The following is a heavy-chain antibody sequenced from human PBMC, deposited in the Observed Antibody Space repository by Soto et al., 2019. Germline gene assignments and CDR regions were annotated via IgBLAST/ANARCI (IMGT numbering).Heavy chain of an antibody. D-gene: IGHD1-7*01. CDR1: GYTSSIYA. Sequence: ASVKVSFMAAGYTSSIYALTWLRQATGQGLEWMGWMKPTSGNTAYAQKFQGTVTMTRNTSISTAYMELSSLRADDTAVDDCAKLLRGFDLAAWGNVT. CDR2: MKPTSGNT. J-gene: IGHJ6*03. V-gene: IGHV1-8*01. CDR3: AKLLRGFDLAA.